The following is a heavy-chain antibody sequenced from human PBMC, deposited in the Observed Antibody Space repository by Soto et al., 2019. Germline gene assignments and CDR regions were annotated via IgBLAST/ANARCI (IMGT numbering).Heavy chain of an antibody. CDR3: TRDPKGYDFGDAFDI. CDR1: GFTFGDYA. CDR2: IRSKAYGGTT. Sequence: GGSLRLSCTASGFTFGDYAMSWFRQAPEKGLEWVGFIRSKAYGGTTEYAASVKGRFTISRDDSKSIAYLQMNSLKTEDTAVYYCTRDPKGYDFGDAFDIWGQGTMVTVSS. V-gene: IGHV3-49*03. D-gene: IGHD3-3*01. J-gene: IGHJ3*02.